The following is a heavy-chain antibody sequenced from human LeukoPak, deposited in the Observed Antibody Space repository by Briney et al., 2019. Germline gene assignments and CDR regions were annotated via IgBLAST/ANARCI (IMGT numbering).Heavy chain of an antibody. J-gene: IGHJ5*02. CDR1: GGSISHYY. Sequence: SETLSLTCTVSGGSISHYYWSWIRQPPGKGLEWIGYIYYSGSTNYTPSLKSRVTISVDTSKNQFSLKLSSVTAADTAVYYCARGCYDSSGYLISYNWFDPWGQGTLVTVSS. V-gene: IGHV4-59*01. CDR2: IYYSGST. CDR3: ARGCYDSSGYLISYNWFDP. D-gene: IGHD3-22*01.